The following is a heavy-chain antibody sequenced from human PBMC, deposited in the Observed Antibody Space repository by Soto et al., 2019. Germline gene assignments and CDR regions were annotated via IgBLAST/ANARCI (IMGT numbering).Heavy chain of an antibody. J-gene: IGHJ3*01. CDR1: GSPFDGH. CDR3: ARVPTHGAFDL. CDR2: IVPDGRNQ. V-gene: IGHV3-30-3*01. Sequence: QVELVEFGGGVVQPGRSLRLSCVASGSPFDGHWVRQAPGKGPDWVAHIVPDGRNQYWEESVKGRFTGSRDNAKNTVYLQMNSLRTEDTAVYYCARVPTHGAFDLWGQGTMVTVSS.